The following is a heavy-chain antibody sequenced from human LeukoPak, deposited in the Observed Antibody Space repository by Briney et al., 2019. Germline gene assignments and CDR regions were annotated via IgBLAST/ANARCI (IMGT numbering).Heavy chain of an antibody. CDR2: IIPIFGTA. J-gene: IGHJ4*02. Sequence: SVTVSFTGSACTFSIYANSWVRHGHGQGLEWMGGIIPIFGTANYAQKFQGRVTITADESTSTAYMELSSLRSEDTAVYYCAISTRDLAYYCGQGTLVTVSS. CDR1: ACTFSIYA. CDR3: AISTRDLAYY. D-gene: IGHD2/OR15-2a*01. V-gene: IGHV1-69*13.